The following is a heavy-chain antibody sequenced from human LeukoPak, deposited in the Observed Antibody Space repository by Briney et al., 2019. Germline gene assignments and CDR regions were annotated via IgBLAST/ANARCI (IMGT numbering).Heavy chain of an antibody. CDR2: IKSKTDGGTT. Sequence: PGGSLRLSCAASGFTFSNAWMSWVRQAPGKGLEWVGRIKSKTDGGTTDYAAPVKGRFTTSRDDSKNTLYLQMNSLKTEDTAVYYCTARYCRSTSCYGEYFQRWGQGTLVTVSS. J-gene: IGHJ1*01. CDR3: TARYCRSTSCYGEYFQR. CDR1: GFTFSNAW. V-gene: IGHV3-15*01. D-gene: IGHD2-2*01.